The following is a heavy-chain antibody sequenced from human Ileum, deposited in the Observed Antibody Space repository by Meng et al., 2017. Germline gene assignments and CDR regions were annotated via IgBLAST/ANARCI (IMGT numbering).Heavy chain of an antibody. J-gene: IGHJ4*02. Sequence: HVQMLEAGPGVLKPPGTLSLTCAVSGGSISTSDGWSWVRQPPGKGREWIGEIHHSGSTNYYPSLKSRVTISVDKSKNQFSLKLNSVTAADTAVYYCAREWSGSYRHFDYWGQGTLVTVSS. CDR3: AREWSGSYRHFDY. V-gene: IGHV4-4*03. CDR1: GGSISTSDG. D-gene: IGHD1-26*01. CDR2: IHHSGST.